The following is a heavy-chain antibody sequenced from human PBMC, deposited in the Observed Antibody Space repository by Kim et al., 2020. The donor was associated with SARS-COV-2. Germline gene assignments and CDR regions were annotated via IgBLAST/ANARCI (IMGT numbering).Heavy chain of an antibody. Sequence: GGSLRLSCAASGFTFDDYAMHWVRQAPGKGLEWVSGISWNSGSIGYADSVKGRFTISRDNAKNSLYLQMNILRAEDTALYYCAKSQARSAMVIWEIDYWGQGTLVTVSS. J-gene: IGHJ4*02. D-gene: IGHD5-18*01. CDR3: AKSQARSAMVIWEIDY. CDR1: GFTFDDYA. V-gene: IGHV3-9*01. CDR2: ISWNSGSI.